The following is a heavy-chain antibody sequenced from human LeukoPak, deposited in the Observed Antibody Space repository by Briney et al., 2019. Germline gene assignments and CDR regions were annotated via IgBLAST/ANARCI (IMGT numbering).Heavy chain of an antibody. V-gene: IGHV3-74*01. CDR3: ARGDPYYYDSSGYPLSVVFVY. Sequence: GGSLRLSCAASGFTFSSYWMHWVRQGPGKGLVWVSRINRDGSSTSYADSVKGRFTISRDNAKNTLYLQMNSLRAEDTAEYYCARGDPYYYDSSGYPLSVVFVYWGQGALVAVSS. J-gene: IGHJ4*02. CDR2: INRDGSST. CDR1: GFTFSSYW. D-gene: IGHD3-22*01.